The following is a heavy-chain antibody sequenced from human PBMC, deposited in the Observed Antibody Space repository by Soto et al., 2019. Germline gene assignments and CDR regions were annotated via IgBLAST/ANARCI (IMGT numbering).Heavy chain of an antibody. CDR1: GFTFSSYG. V-gene: IGHV3-30*18. D-gene: IGHD2-2*01. Sequence: PGGSLRLSCAASGFTFSSYGMHWVRQAPGKGLEWVAVISYDGSNKYYADSVKGRFTISRDNSKNTLYLQMNSLRAEDTAVYYCAKDGRRYCSSTSCLDAFDIWGQGTMVTVSS. CDR3: AKDGRRYCSSTSCLDAFDI. J-gene: IGHJ3*02. CDR2: ISYDGSNK.